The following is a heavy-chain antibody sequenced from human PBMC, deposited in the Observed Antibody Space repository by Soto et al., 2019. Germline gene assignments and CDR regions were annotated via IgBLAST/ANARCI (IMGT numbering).Heavy chain of an antibody. V-gene: IGHV4-4*02. CDR1: GGSISSSNW. CDR2: IYHSGST. J-gene: IGHJ4*02. D-gene: IGHD2-2*01. CDR3: ARVDVVVPDDAYFDY. Sequence: QVQLQESGPGLVKPSGTLSLTCAVSGGSISSSNWWSWVRQPPGKGLEWIGEIYHSGSTNYNPSLKSRVTISVDKSNNQFSLKLSSVTAADTAVYYCARVDVVVPDDAYFDYWGQLTLVTLYS.